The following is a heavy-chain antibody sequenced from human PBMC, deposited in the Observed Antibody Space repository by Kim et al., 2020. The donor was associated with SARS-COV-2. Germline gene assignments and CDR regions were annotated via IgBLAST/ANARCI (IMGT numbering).Heavy chain of an antibody. CDR3: ARGEPRYSSSWYGTNWFDP. CDR1: GGSISSGSYY. Sequence: SETLSLTCTVSGGSISSGSYYWSWIRQPAGKGLEWIGRIYTSGSTNYNPSLKSRVTISVDTSKNQFSLKLSSVTAADTAVYYCARGEPRYSSSWYGTNWFDPWGQGTLVTVSS. V-gene: IGHV4-61*02. D-gene: IGHD6-13*01. CDR2: IYTSGST. J-gene: IGHJ5*02.